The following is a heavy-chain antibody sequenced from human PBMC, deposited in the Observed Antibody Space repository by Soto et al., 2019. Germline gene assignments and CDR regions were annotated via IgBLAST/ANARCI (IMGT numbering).Heavy chain of an antibody. D-gene: IGHD2-2*01. V-gene: IGHV3-74*01. CDR1: GFTFSSYW. CDR2: INSDGSST. J-gene: IGHJ5*02. Sequence: GGSLRLSCAASGFTFSSYWMHWVRQAPGKGLVWVSRINSDGSSTSYADSVKGRFTISRDNAKNTLYLQMNSLRAEDTAVYYCARGARYCSSTSCFLNWFDPWGQGTLVTVSS. CDR3: ARGARYCSSTSCFLNWFDP.